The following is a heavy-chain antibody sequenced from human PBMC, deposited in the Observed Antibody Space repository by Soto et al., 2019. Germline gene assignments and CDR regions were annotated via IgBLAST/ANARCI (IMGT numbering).Heavy chain of an antibody. J-gene: IGHJ4*02. Sequence: QLQLVESGGGVVQPGRSLRLSCAASGFTFSSYGMHWVRQAPGKGLEWVAVISYDGSNKYYADSVKGRFTISRDNSKNTLYLQMNSLRAEDTAVYYCAKTEGSGSSDPRPFDYWGQGTLVTVSS. CDR3: AKTEGSGSSDPRPFDY. V-gene: IGHV3-30*18. CDR2: ISYDGSNK. D-gene: IGHD3-10*01. CDR1: GFTFSSYG.